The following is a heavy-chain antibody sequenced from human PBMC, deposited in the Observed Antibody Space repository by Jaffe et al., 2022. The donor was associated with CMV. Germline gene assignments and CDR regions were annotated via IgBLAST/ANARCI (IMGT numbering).Heavy chain of an antibody. V-gene: IGHV3-64*01. CDR2: ISSNGGST. D-gene: IGHD3-22*01. J-gene: IGHJ4*02. CDR3: ARGVSYYDSSGLPTTFNY. CDR1: GFTFSSYA. Sequence: EVQLVESGGGLVQPGGSLRLSCAASGFTFSSYAMHWVRQAPGKGLEYVSAISSNGGSTYYANSVKGRFTISRDNSKNTLYLQMGSLRAEDMAVYYCARGVSYYDSSGLPTTFNYWGQGTLVTVSS.